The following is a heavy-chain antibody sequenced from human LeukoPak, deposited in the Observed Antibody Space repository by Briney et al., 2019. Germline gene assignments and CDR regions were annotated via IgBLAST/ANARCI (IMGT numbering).Heavy chain of an antibody. CDR3: ARDGPYYDILTGYYVDLYYYYGMDV. CDR1: GFTFSSYA. Sequence: GGSLRLSCAASGFTFSSYAMPWVRQAPGKGLEWVAVISYDGSNKYYADSVKGRFTISRDNSKNTLYLQMNSLRAEDTAVYYCARDGPYYDILTGYYVDLYYYYGMDVWGQGTTVTVSS. V-gene: IGHV3-30-3*01. D-gene: IGHD3-9*01. CDR2: ISYDGSNK. J-gene: IGHJ6*02.